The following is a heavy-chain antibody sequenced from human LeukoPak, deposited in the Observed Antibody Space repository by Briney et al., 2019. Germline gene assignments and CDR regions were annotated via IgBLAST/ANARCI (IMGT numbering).Heavy chain of an antibody. Sequence: PSETLSLTCTVSGGSISTYYWSWLRQPPGKGLEWIGYISYSGSTNYNPSLKTLKSRVTFSLNTSKNQFSLTLSSVTAADTAVYYCARLQGRGDNYLDSWGQRALVTVSS. CDR1: GGSISTYY. CDR2: ISYSGST. V-gene: IGHV4-59*08. CDR3: ARLQGRGDNYLDS. J-gene: IGHJ4*02. D-gene: IGHD7-27*01.